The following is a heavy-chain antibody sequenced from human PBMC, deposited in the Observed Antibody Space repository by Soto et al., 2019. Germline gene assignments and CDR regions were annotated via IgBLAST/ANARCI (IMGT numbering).Heavy chain of an antibody. CDR2: ISGSGSST. CDR3: ARGFATTGYLVDY. D-gene: IGHD3-9*01. J-gene: IGHJ4*02. Sequence: EVQLLESGGGLVQPGGSLRLSCAASGFTFSNYAMTWVRQAPGKGLQWVSAISGSGSSTKYADSVTGRFTISRDNSKSTLSVQMNSLRGEDTAVYFCARGFATTGYLVDYWGQGTLVTVSS. CDR1: GFTFSNYA. V-gene: IGHV3-23*01.